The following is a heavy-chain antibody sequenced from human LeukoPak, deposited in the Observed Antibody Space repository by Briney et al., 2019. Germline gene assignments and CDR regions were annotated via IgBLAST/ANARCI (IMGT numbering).Heavy chain of an antibody. CDR3: ARELSGYDTLYLDY. V-gene: IGHV3-33*01. CDR1: GFTFSSYG. Sequence: GGSLRLSCAASGFTFSSYGMHWVRQAPGEGLEWVAVIWYDGSNKYYADSVKGRFTISRDNSKNTLYLQMNSLRAEDTAVYYCARELSGYDTLYLDYWGQGTLVTVSS. D-gene: IGHD5-12*01. J-gene: IGHJ4*02. CDR2: IWYDGSNK.